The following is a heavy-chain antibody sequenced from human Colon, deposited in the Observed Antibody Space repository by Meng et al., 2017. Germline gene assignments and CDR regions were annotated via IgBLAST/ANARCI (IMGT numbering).Heavy chain of an antibody. D-gene: IGHD6-13*01. J-gene: IGHJ4*02. V-gene: IGHV3-23*04. CDR1: GLAFSIAW. CDR2: ISDSGDRT. CDR3: TRIAKAGTYFEY. Sequence: EVQLVESGGALVKPVEFLRLSCTASGLAFSIAWMIWVRQAPGKGLEGIAVISDSGDRTYYADSVTGRFTISRDNSKNTVYLHMNSLRVDDTAVYYCTRIAKAGTYFEYWGQGTLVTVSS.